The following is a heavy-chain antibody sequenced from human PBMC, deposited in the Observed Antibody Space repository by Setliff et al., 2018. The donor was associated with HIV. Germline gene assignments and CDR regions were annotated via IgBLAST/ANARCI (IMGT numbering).Heavy chain of an antibody. V-gene: IGHV3-74*03. Sequence: PSETLSLSCAASGFSFSYYWMHWVRQAPGKGLEWVARINSDGSTVEHADAVKGRLTISRDNARNTLYLEMNSLRVEDTAVYYCVRVAGFSSSWFGYWGQGTLVTVSS. CDR2: INSDGSTV. D-gene: IGHD6-13*01. CDR3: VRVAGFSSSWFGY. J-gene: IGHJ4*02. CDR1: GFSFSYYW.